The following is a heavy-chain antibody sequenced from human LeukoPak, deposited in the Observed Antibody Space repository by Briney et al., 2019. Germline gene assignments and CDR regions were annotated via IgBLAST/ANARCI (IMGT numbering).Heavy chain of an antibody. CDR2: INHSGST. CDR3: ARVRSVDCSSTSCSFDY. J-gene: IGHJ4*02. D-gene: IGHD2-2*01. CDR1: GGSFSGYY. V-gene: IGHV4-34*01. Sequence: PSETLSLTCAVYGGSFSGYYWGWIRQPPGKGLEWIGEINHSGSTNYNPSLKSRVTISVDTSKNQFSLKLSSVTAADTAVYYCARVRSVDCSSTSCSFDYWGQGTLVTVSS.